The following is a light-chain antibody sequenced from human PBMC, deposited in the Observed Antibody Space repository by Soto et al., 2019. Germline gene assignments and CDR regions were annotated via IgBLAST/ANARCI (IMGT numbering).Light chain of an antibody. CDR2: EVS. CDR3: SSYAGSNNFWV. CDR1: SSDVGGYNY. J-gene: IGLJ3*02. Sequence: QSALTQPPSASGSPGQSVTISCTGTSSDVGGYNYVSWYQQHPGKAPKLMIYEVSKRPSGVPDRFSGSKSGNPASLTVSGLQAEDEADYDCSSYAGSNNFWVFGGGTKLTVL. V-gene: IGLV2-8*01.